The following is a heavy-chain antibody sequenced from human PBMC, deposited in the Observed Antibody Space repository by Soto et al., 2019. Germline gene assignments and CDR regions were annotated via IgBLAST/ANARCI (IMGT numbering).Heavy chain of an antibody. CDR2: IDGDGTRT. V-gene: IGHV3-74*01. CDR3: ANGASGDHPFR. CDR1: GFTFNTYW. D-gene: IGHD6-19*01. Sequence: EVQLVESGGGLVQPGGSLRLSCAASGFTFNTYWMHWVRQAPGKGLVWVSRIDGDGTRTNYADAVEGRFTISRDNAKNTLYLQVNSLRAEDTAMYYCANGASGDHPFRWGQGTLVTVSS. J-gene: IGHJ4*02.